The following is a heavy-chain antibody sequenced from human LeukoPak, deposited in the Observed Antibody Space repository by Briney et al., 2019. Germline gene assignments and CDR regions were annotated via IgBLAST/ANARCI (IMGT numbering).Heavy chain of an antibody. CDR2: ISWNSGSI. CDR3: AKEAALAAAGTDAFDI. J-gene: IGHJ3*02. Sequence: GGSLGLSCAASGFTFDDYAMHWVRQAPGKGLEWVSGISWNSGSIGYADSVKGRFTISRDNAKNSLYLQMNSLRAEDTALYYCAKEAALAAAGTDAFDIWGQGTMVTVSS. CDR1: GFTFDDYA. D-gene: IGHD6-13*01. V-gene: IGHV3-9*01.